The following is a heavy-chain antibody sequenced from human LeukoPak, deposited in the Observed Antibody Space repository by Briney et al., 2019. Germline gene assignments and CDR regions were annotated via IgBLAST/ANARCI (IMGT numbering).Heavy chain of an antibody. CDR1: GFTFSGFA. V-gene: IGHV4-30-2*03. D-gene: IGHD1-1*01. CDR2: IYFTGST. CDR3: ARRQNTGGHWYFDL. Sequence: LRLSCAASGFTFSGFAMTWVRQAPGKGLEWIGTIYFTGSTYYNPSLKGRLTFSVDPSKNQFSLNLSSVTAADTAVYYCARRQNTGGHWYFDLWGRGTPVTVSS. J-gene: IGHJ2*01.